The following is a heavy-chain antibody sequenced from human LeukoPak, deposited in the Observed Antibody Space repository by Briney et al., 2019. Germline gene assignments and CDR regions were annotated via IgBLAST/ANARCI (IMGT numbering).Heavy chain of an antibody. CDR3: ARGLVVPAARSYYYYGMDV. V-gene: IGHV7-4-1*02. CDR2: ISTNTGNP. J-gene: IGHJ6*02. CDR1: GYTFTSYA. Sequence: ASVKVSCKASGYTFTSYAMNWVRQAPGQGLEWMGWISTNTGNPTYAQGFTGRSVFSLDTSVSTAYLQISSLKAEDTAVYYCARGLVVPAARSYYYYGMDVWGQGTTVTVFS. D-gene: IGHD2-2*01.